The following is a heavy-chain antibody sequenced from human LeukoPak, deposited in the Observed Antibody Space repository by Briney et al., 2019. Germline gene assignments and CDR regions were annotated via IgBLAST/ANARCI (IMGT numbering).Heavy chain of an antibody. CDR2: IYYTGST. J-gene: IGHJ2*01. Sequence: SETLSLTCTVSGGSISSSYWSWIRQPPGKGLEWIGYIYYTGSTTYNPSLKSRVTISVDTSKNQFSLKLRSVTAADTAVYYCARPARYSGYEGWYFDLWGRGTLVTVSS. V-gene: IGHV4-59*01. D-gene: IGHD5-12*01. CDR3: ARPARYSGYEGWYFDL. CDR1: GGSISSSY.